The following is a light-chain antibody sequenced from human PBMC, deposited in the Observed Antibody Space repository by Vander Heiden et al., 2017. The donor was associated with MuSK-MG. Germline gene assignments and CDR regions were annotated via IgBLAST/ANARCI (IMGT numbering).Light chain of an antibody. Sequence: QPALTQPPSASGSPGQSVTISCTGTSSDVGAYIFVSWYQQHPGKAPTLISYEVTKRPSGVPDRFSGSKSGNTASLTVSGLQPEDEADYYCGAYAGKKVVVFGGGTKLTVL. J-gene: IGLJ2*01. CDR1: SSDVGAYIF. CDR3: GAYAGKKVVV. V-gene: IGLV2-8*01. CDR2: EVT.